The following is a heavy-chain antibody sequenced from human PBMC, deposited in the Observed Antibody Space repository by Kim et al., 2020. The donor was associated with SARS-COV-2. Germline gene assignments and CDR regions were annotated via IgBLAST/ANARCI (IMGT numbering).Heavy chain of an antibody. J-gene: IGHJ5*02. CDR3: ARDRLGYCSSTSCYEVEP. CDR1: GGSISSGGYY. D-gene: IGHD2-2*01. Sequence: SETLSLTCTVSGGSISSGGYYWSWIRQHPGKDLEWIGYIYYSGSTYYNPSLKSRVTISVDTSKNQFSLKLSSVTAADTAVYYCARDRLGYCSSTSCYEVEPWGQGTLVTVSS. V-gene: IGHV4-31*03. CDR2: IYYSGST.